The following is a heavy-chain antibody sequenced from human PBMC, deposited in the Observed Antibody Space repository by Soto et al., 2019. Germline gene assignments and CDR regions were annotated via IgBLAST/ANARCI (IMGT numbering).Heavy chain of an antibody. CDR3: AKDLMAVLRFLEWVPRGMDV. V-gene: IGHV3-30*18. D-gene: IGHD3-3*01. J-gene: IGHJ6*02. Sequence: PGGSLRLSCAASGFTFSSYGMHWVRQAPGKGLEWVAVISYDGSNKYYADSVKGRFTISEDNSTNTLYLQMNSLRAEDTAVYYCAKDLMAVLRFLEWVPRGMDVWGQGTTVTVSS. CDR1: GFTFSSYG. CDR2: ISYDGSNK.